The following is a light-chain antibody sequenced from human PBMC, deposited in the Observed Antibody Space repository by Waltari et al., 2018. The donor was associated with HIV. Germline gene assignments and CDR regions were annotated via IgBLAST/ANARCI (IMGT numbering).Light chain of an antibody. CDR1: KLGNKY. J-gene: IGLJ2*01. V-gene: IGLV3-1*01. Sequence: SYELTQPHSVSASPGQTVSITCSGDKLGNKYACWYQQRPGQSPVLVIYQDMKRPSGVPDRFSGSNSGNTATLTISGAQAMDEADYYCQAWDSSTVVFGGGTKLTVL. CDR2: QDM. CDR3: QAWDSSTVV.